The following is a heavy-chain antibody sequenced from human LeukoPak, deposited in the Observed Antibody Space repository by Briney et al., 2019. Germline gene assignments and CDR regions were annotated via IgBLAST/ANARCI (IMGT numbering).Heavy chain of an antibody. CDR1: GFTFSSYA. CDR2: MSYDGGNK. Sequence: PGGSLRLSCAASGFTFSSYAMYWVRQAPGKGLEWAALMSYDGGNKYYADSVKGRFTISRDNSKNTLYLQMNSLGAEDTAVYYCAREGREWLSVGIDYWGRGTLVTVSS. D-gene: IGHD6-19*01. J-gene: IGHJ4*02. V-gene: IGHV3-30-3*01. CDR3: AREGREWLSVGIDY.